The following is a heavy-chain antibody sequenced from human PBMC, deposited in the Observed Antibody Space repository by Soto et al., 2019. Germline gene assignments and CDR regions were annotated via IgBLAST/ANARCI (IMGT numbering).Heavy chain of an antibody. V-gene: IGHV4-59*01. CDR1: GGSISSYY. CDR3: ARGVTYYDFWSGYQNYYYYYMEV. D-gene: IGHD3-3*01. CDR2: IYYSGST. Sequence: QVQLQESGPGLVKPSETLSLTCTVSGGSISSYYWSWIRQPPGKGLEWIGYIYYSGSTNYNPSLKSRITISVDTSKKQFSLKLGSVPAADTAVYYCARGVTYYDFWSGYQNYYYYYMEVWGKGTTVTVSS. J-gene: IGHJ6*03.